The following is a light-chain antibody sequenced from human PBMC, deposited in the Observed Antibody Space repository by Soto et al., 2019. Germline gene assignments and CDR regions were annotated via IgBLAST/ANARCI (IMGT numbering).Light chain of an antibody. CDR3: QQYDDAPLT. V-gene: IGKV1-33*01. J-gene: IGKJ4*01. Sequence: IRMTQSPSSLSASTGDRVTITCQASQDIGNYLNWYQQKPGKAPKLLIHDASNLETGVPSRFRGSGSGTDFTFTISSLQPEDFATYYCQQYDDAPLTFGGGTKVDIK. CDR2: DAS. CDR1: QDIGNY.